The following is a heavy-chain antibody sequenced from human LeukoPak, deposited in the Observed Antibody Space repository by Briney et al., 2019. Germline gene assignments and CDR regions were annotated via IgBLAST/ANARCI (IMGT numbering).Heavy chain of an antibody. J-gene: IGHJ4*02. Sequence: SETLSLTCTVSGGSISNNNYYWGWVRQSPGKGMEWIVSIYYSGSTYYNPSLKSRVTISVDTSKDQFSLKLSSVTAADTAVYYCARYRETSSSSFDYWGQGTLVTVSS. V-gene: IGHV4-39*01. CDR3: ARYRETSSSSFDY. D-gene: IGHD6-6*01. CDR2: IYYSGST. CDR1: GGSISNNNYY.